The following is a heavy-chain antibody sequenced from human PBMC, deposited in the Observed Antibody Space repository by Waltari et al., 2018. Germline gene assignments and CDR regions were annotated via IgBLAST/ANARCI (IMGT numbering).Heavy chain of an antibody. J-gene: IGHJ4*02. CDR2: ISDSGIIT. V-gene: IGHV3-23*01. CDR3: ARHLYGIDYLELDN. Sequence: EVHLLESGGGLAQPGGSLRLSCAASGFTFISYAMSWVRQAPGKGLEWVSGISDSGIITNYADSVKGRFTVSRDNSKNTVFLQLNSLTSEDTAIYYCARHLYGIDYLELDNWGRGTLVTVSS. CDR1: GFTFISYA. D-gene: IGHD3-10*01.